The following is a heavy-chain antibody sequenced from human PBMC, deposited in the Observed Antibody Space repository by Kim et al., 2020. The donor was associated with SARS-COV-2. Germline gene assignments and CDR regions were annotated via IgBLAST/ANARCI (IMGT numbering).Heavy chain of an antibody. J-gene: IGHJ4*02. CDR2: IYYSGST. Sequence: SETLSLTCTVSSGSISTYYWSWIRQPPGKGLEWIGYIYYSGSTIYNPSLKSRVTISVDTSKNQFSLKLTSVTAADTAVYYCARAGRSGYDPLDSWGQGSLVTVSS. D-gene: IGHD5-12*01. CDR1: SGSISTYY. V-gene: IGHV4-59*01. CDR3: ARAGRSGYDPLDS.